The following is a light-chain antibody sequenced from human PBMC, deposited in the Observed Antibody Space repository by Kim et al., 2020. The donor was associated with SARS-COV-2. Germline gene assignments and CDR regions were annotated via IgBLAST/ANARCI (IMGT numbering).Light chain of an antibody. CDR3: QKYEEMPRT. V-gene: IGKV1-NL1*01. CDR1: QGIRNS. J-gene: IGKJ2*01. CDR2: STS. Sequence: DIQMTQSPSSLAASVGDRVTITCRASQGIRNSLAWYHQKPGKAPILLVYSTSKLETGVPSRFSGSGSETDYTLSISSLQPEDFGTYYCQKYEEMPRTFGQGTKLEI.